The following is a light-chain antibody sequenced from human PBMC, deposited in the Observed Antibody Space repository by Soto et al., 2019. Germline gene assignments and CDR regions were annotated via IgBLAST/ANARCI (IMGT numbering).Light chain of an antibody. CDR3: QQCRNWPLT. Sequence: EIVMTQSPATLSVSPGEGATLSCKASQNVYSNLAWYQQRPGQPPRLLIYDVSTRATGISARFSGSGYGTEFTLTISSLQSEDFAVYFCQQCRNWPLTFGGGTKVEIK. J-gene: IGKJ4*01. V-gene: IGKV3-15*01. CDR2: DVS. CDR1: QNVYSN.